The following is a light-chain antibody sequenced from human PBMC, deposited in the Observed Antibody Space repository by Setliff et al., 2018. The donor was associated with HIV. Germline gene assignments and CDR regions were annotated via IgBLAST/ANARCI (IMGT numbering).Light chain of an antibody. CDR2: EVS. CDR3: CSYSGRTSFV. CDR1: SSDIGTYNL. Sequence: ALTQPASVSGSPGQSITISCTGTSSDIGTYNLVSWYQQYPGKAPKVMIYEVSKRPSGVSNRFSGSKSGNTASLTISGLQAEDEADYYCCSYSGRTSFVFGTGTKTTVL. V-gene: IGLV2-23*02. J-gene: IGLJ1*01.